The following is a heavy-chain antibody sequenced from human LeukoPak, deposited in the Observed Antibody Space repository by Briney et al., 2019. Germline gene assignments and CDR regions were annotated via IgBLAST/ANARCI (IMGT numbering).Heavy chain of an antibody. Sequence: SETLSLTCAVYGGSFSGYYWSWIRQPPGKGLEWIGEINHSGSTNYNPSLKSRVTISVDTSKNEFSLKLTSVTAADTAVYYCAREANYYGSGSYFEGTFDYWGQGSLVTVSS. J-gene: IGHJ4*02. CDR3: AREANYYGSGSYFEGTFDY. D-gene: IGHD3-10*01. CDR1: GGSFSGYY. V-gene: IGHV4-34*01. CDR2: INHSGST.